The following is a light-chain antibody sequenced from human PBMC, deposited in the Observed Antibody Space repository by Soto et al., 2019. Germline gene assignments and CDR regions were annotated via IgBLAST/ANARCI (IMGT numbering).Light chain of an antibody. V-gene: IGKV3-11*01. CDR2: DTS. J-gene: IGKJ1*01. CDR1: QSVRSY. CDR3: KQRQNWPWT. Sequence: EIVLTQSPATLSLSPGERANLSCRASQSVRSYLAWYQQKPGQAPRLLIYDTSNRATGIPARFSGSESGTDFTLTISSLEPEDFAVYYCKQRQNWPWTFGQGTKVEI.